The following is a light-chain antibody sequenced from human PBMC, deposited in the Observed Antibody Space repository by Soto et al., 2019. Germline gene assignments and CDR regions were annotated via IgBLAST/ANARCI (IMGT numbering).Light chain of an antibody. CDR1: SSDVGAYNY. CDR3: SLYTSSSTYV. V-gene: IGLV2-14*01. Sequence: QCALTQPASVSGSPGQSITISCTGTSSDVGAYNYVSWYQQHPGKAPKLMIYDVTNRPSGVPDRFSGSRSGHTASLTISGLQAEDEADYYCSLYTSSSTYVFGTGTKVTVL. CDR2: DVT. J-gene: IGLJ1*01.